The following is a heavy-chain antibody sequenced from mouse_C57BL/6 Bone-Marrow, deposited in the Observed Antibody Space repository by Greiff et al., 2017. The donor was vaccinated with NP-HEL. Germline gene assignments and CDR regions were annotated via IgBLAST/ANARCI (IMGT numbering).Heavy chain of an antibody. V-gene: IGHV1-69*01. CDR1: GYTFTSYW. CDR2: IDPSDSYT. Sequence: QVQLQQPGAELVMPGASVKLSCKASGYTFTSYWMHWVKQRPGQGLEWIGEIDPSDSYTNYNQKFKGKSTLTVDKSSNTAYMQLSSLTSEDSAVYYCASGYYGSPLAYWGQGTLVTVSA. D-gene: IGHD1-1*01. J-gene: IGHJ3*01. CDR3: ASGYYGSPLAY.